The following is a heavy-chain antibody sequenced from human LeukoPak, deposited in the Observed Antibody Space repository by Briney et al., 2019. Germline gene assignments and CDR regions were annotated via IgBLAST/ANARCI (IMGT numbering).Heavy chain of an antibody. CDR1: GYIFTDYY. J-gene: IGHJ3*02. V-gene: IGHV1/OR15-1*04. Sequence: ASVKVSCKASGYIFTDYYMHWVRQAPGQELGWMGRIDPNSGGTNYAQKFQGRVTMTRDTSISTAYMELSRLRSDDTAVYYCARDRGSSWYFRGAFDIWGQGTMVTVSS. CDR2: IDPNSGGT. CDR3: ARDRGSSWYFRGAFDI. D-gene: IGHD6-13*01.